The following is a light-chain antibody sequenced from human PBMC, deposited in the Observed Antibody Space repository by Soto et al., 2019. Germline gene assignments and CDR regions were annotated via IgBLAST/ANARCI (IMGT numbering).Light chain of an antibody. J-gene: IGKJ1*01. CDR1: QSVSSNY. Sequence: ETVLTQSPGTLSLSPGERATLSCRASQSVSSNYLAWYQQKPGQTPRLLMYGASTRATGIPDRFSGSGSGTDFTLTISTLEPEDFAVYYCKQFGRSPPSWTFGQGTKVEIK. CDR3: KQFGRSPPSWT. V-gene: IGKV3-20*01. CDR2: GAS.